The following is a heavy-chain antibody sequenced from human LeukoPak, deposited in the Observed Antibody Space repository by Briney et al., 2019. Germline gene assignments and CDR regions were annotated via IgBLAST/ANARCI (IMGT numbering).Heavy chain of an antibody. J-gene: IGHJ4*02. D-gene: IGHD6-19*01. CDR2: IYYSGST. V-gene: IGHV4-59*08. CDR3: ARHSGGWYGVFDY. Sequence: SETLSLTCTVSGGSISSYYWSWIRQPPGQGLEWMGYIYYSGSTNYNPSLKSRVTISVDTSKNQFSLKLSSVTAADTAVYYCARHSGGWYGVFDYWGQGTLVTVSS. CDR1: GGSISSYY.